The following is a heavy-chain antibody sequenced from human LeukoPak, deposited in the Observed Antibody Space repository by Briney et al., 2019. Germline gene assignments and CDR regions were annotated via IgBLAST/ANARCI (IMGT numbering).Heavy chain of an antibody. CDR1: GFTFSSYA. J-gene: IGHJ4*02. D-gene: IGHD7-27*01. Sequence: PGGSLRLSCAASGFTFSSYAMSWVRQAPGKGLEWVSAISGSGGSTYYADSVKGRFTISRDNPKNTLYLQMNSLRAEDTAVYYCAKVRLELTGDRVDYWGQGTLVTVSS. CDR2: ISGSGGST. V-gene: IGHV3-23*01. CDR3: AKVRLELTGDRVDY.